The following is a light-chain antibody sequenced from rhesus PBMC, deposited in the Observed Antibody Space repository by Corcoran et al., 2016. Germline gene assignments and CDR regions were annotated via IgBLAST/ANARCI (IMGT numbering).Light chain of an antibody. CDR2: RAS. J-gene: IGKJ4*01. CDR1: QSLSNY. V-gene: IGKV1S9*01. CDR3: QQGYSYPLS. Sequence: DIQMTQSPSSLYASVGDRVTITCQASQSLSNYLNWYQQKKGKIPKLLIYRASSVQSGIPSRFRGSGSWTDFTLTISILQPHDFAPFYCQQGYSYPLSFGGVTKV.